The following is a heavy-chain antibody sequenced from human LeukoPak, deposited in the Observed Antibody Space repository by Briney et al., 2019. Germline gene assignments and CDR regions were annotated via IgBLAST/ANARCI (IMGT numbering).Heavy chain of an antibody. CDR3: APDPNKWLRNY. Sequence: PSETLSLTCAVYGGSFSGYYWSWVRQAPGKGLECVSVISGSGDSTYYADSVKGRFTISRDNSKDTLYLQMNSLRAEDTAVYYCAPDPNKWLRNYWGQGTLVTVSS. V-gene: IGHV3-23*01. D-gene: IGHD5-12*01. CDR1: GGSFSGYY. CDR2: ISGSGDST. J-gene: IGHJ4*02.